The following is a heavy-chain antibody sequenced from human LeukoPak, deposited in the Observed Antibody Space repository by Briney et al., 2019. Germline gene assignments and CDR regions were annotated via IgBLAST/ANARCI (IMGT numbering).Heavy chain of an antibody. J-gene: IGHJ6*02. D-gene: IGHD1-26*01. V-gene: IGHV3-13*01. CDR1: GFTFSTYD. Sequence: GESLRLSCAASGFTFSTYDMHWVRQATGEGPEWVSVIGTAGETYYPGSVKGRFTISRENAKNSLYLQMNSLRGEDTAVYYCAKDVRVGGGGMDVWGQGTPVTVSS. CDR2: IGTAGET. CDR3: AKDVRVGGGGMDV.